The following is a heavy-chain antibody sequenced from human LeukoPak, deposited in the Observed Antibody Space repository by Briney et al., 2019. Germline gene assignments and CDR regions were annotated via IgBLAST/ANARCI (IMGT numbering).Heavy chain of an antibody. CDR2: IYSGGST. CDR3: ARSGSYSYFDY. D-gene: IGHD1-26*01. J-gene: IGHJ4*02. V-gene: IGHV3-53*01. Sequence: GGSLRLSCAASGFTVSSNYMSWVRQAPGKGLEWVSVIYSGGSTYYADSVKGRFTISRDNSKNTLYLQMNSLRAEDTAVYYCARSGSYSYFDYWGQGTLVTVSS. CDR1: GFTVSSNY.